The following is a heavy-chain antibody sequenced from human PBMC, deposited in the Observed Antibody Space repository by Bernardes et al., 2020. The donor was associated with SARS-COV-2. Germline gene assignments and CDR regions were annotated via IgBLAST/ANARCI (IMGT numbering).Heavy chain of an antibody. CDR3: ARPGLGNTTGWGMGV. V-gene: IGHV3-11*01. D-gene: IGHD3-22*01. CDR2: IGSRGDNI. CDR1: GFTFSDYY. Sequence: GGSLRLSCKASGFTFSDYYMAWIRQAPGKGLEWVSYIGSRGDNIYYADSVRGRFTISRDNAQRSLRLQMGSLRAEDTATYFCARPGLGNTTGWGMGVWGQGTTVTVSS. J-gene: IGHJ6*02.